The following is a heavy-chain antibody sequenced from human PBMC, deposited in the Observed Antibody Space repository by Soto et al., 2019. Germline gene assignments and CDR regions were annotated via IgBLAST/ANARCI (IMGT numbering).Heavy chain of an antibody. D-gene: IGHD6-13*01. Sequence: EVRLVESGGGLVQPGGSLRLSCAASGFTFSGYWMHWVRRAPGKGLVCVSRIKSDGTMTMYADSVKGRFTISRDTAKNTLYLQMNSRREEDPALYYGACADCFDPWGQGTLVTVSS. CDR2: IKSDGTMT. V-gene: IGHV3-74*03. CDR1: GFTFSGYW. J-gene: IGHJ5*02. CDR3: ACADCFDP.